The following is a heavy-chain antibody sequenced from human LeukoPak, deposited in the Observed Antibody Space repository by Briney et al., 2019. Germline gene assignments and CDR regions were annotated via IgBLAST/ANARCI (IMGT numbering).Heavy chain of an antibody. D-gene: IGHD6-13*01. Sequence: SQTLSLTCTVSGGSISSGSYYWSWIRQPPGKGLEWIGEINHSGSTNYNPSLKSRVTISVDTSKNQFSLSLRFVTAADTAVYYCARAPIAAASPFDSWGQGNLVTVSS. CDR3: ARAPIAAASPFDS. CDR2: INHSGST. V-gene: IGHV4-39*07. J-gene: IGHJ4*02. CDR1: GGSISSGSYY.